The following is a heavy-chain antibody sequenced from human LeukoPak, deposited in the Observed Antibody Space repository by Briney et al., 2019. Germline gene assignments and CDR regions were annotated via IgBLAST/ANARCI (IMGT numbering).Heavy chain of an antibody. D-gene: IGHD4-17*01. CDR1: GFTFNTYA. Sequence: PGRSLRLSCAASGFTFNTYAMSWVRQAPGEGLGWVSSVSENGESTYYADSVKGRFTNSRDNSRNPLYLQMNSLRAEDTAVYYCASYLPYGDYASLWYWGQGTLLTVSS. CDR3: ASYLPYGDYASLWY. CDR2: VSENGEST. V-gene: IGHV3-23*01. J-gene: IGHJ4*02.